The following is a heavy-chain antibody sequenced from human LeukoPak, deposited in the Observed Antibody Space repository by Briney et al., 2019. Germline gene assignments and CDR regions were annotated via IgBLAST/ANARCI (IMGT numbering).Heavy chain of an antibody. J-gene: IGHJ3*02. Sequence: SETLSLTCSVSGGSISSSSNYWGWIRLPPGKELEWIGSIYYSGSTHYNPSLKSRVTMSVDMSKNQFSLKLSSVTAADTAVYFCARQQYFHDSSGLDAFDIWGQGTMVTVSS. CDR3: ARQQYFHDSSGLDAFDI. D-gene: IGHD3-22*01. CDR2: IYYSGST. CDR1: GGSISSSSNY. V-gene: IGHV4-39*01.